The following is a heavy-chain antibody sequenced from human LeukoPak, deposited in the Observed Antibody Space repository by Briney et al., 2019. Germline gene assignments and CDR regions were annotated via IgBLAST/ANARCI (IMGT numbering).Heavy chain of an antibody. D-gene: IGHD6-19*01. V-gene: IGHV5-51*01. CDR2: IYPDDSDT. CDR1: GYSFTTYW. Sequence: KFGESLKISCKGSGYSFTTYWIGWVRQMPGKGLEWMGIIYPDDSDTRYSPSFQGQVSISADKSSNTAYLQWSSLRASDTAIYYCARHTPDKLQDFNSQWPVIDFWGQGTLVTVSS. CDR3: ARHTPDKLQDFNSQWPVIDF. J-gene: IGHJ4*02.